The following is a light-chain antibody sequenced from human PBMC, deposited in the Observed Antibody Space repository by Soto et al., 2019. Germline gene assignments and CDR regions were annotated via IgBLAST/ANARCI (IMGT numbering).Light chain of an antibody. V-gene: IGKV3-15*01. Sequence: EIVMTQSPATLSVSPGERATLSCRASQSVSSNLARYQQKPGQAPRVLIYGASTWATGIPARCSGSRSGTECTLTISSLQSEDFAVYYCQQYNNWPPAFGPGTKVDIK. J-gene: IGKJ3*01. CDR3: QQYNNWPPA. CDR2: GAS. CDR1: QSVSSN.